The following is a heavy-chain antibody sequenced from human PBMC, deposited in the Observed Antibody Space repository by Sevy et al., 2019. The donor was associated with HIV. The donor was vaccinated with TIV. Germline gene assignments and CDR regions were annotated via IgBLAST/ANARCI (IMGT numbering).Heavy chain of an antibody. J-gene: IGHJ6*02. CDR3: ARSGIAARSHQPRYGMDV. CDR1: GFTFSSYA. Sequence: GGSLRLSCAASGFTFSSYAMSWVRQAPGKGLEWVAVISYDGSNKYYADSVKGRFTISRDNSENTLYLQMNSLRAEDTAVYYCARSGIAARSHQPRYGMDVWGQGTTVTVSS. CDR2: ISYDGSNK. D-gene: IGHD6-6*01. V-gene: IGHV3-30-3*01.